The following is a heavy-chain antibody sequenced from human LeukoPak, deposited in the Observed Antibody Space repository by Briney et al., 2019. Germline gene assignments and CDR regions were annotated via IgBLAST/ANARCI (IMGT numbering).Heavy chain of an antibody. CDR1: GFTFSNAW. CDR2: IKRKSDGGTT. V-gene: IGHV3-15*01. CDR3: TTELDVRPNHY. J-gene: IGHJ4*02. D-gene: IGHD1-14*01. Sequence: GGSLRLSCAASGFTFSNAWMSWVRQAPGKGLEWVGRIKRKSDGGTTDYAAPVKGRFTISRDDSKNTLYLQMNSLKSEDTAVYYCTTELDVRPNHYWGQGTLVTVSS.